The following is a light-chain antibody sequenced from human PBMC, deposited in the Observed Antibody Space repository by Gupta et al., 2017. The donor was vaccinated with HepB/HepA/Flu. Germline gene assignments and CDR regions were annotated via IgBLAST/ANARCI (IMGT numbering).Light chain of an antibody. CDR1: SSLIGRYNS. J-gene: IGLJ1*01. Sequence: QSALTQPASVSGSPGQSITISCTGSSSLIGRYNSVSWYQQHPGKGPKLIIYDVSSRPSGVSNRFSGSRSGNTASLTISGLQAEDEADYYCNSNTSSGSLYVFGTGTKVTVL. CDR2: DVS. CDR3: NSNTSSGSLYV. V-gene: IGLV2-14*03.